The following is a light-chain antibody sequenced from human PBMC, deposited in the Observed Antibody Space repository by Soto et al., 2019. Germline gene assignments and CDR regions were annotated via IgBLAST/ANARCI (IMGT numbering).Light chain of an antibody. J-gene: IGLJ2*01. Sequence: SYELTQPPSVSVSPGQTASITCSGDELEDKYVCWYQQKPSQSPVLVISLDSKRPSGIPERFSGSNSGNTATLTISGTQAMDEADYCCQAWDSGAVVFGGGTKVTVL. V-gene: IGLV3-1*01. CDR1: ELEDKY. CDR3: QAWDSGAVV. CDR2: LDS.